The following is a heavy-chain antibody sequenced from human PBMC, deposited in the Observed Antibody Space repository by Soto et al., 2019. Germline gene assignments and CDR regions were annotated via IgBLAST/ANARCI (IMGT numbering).Heavy chain of an antibody. J-gene: IGHJ4*02. CDR3: YDLNY. Sequence: QVKLVQSGAEVKKPGVSVKVSCKASGYTFTTYDINWVRQATGQGLEWMGWMYPNSGSTGYAQKFQGRVTMTRNTSISTAYMELSGLRFEDTAVYYCYDLNYWGQGTLVTVSS. D-gene: IGHD5-12*01. CDR2: MYPNSGST. V-gene: IGHV1-8*01. CDR1: GYTFTTYD.